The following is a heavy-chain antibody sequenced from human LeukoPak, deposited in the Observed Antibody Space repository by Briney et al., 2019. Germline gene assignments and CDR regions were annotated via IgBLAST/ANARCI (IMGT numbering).Heavy chain of an antibody. CDR3: ARDDSSGWFYY. D-gene: IGHD6-19*01. V-gene: IGHV3-7*01. CDR2: INQDGSEK. CDR1: GFTFTGYW. J-gene: IGHJ4*02. Sequence: GGSLRLSCAAAGFTFTGYWMKWVRQAPGKGLEWVANINQDGSEKYYVDPVKGRFTISRDNAKNSLHLQINSLRAEDTAVYYCARDDSSGWFYYWGQGTLVTVSS.